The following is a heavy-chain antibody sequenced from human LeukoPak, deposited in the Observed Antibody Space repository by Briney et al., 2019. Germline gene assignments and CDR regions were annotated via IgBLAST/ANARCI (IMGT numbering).Heavy chain of an antibody. Sequence: GGSLRLSCAASGFTFTSYTMNWLRQAPGKGLEWVSYISISSGSIYYADSVKGRFTISRDNAKNSLYLQMNSLRDEDTAMYYCARGGYSSGWSRSAFDVWGQGTMVTVSS. CDR1: GFTFTSYT. V-gene: IGHV3-48*02. D-gene: IGHD6-19*01. CDR2: ISISSGSI. CDR3: ARGGYSSGWSRSAFDV. J-gene: IGHJ3*01.